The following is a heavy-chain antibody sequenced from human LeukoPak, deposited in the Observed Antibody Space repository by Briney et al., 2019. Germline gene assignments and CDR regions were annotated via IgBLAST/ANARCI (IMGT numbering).Heavy chain of an antibody. J-gene: IGHJ4*02. CDR1: GFTFSSYA. Sequence: GGSLRLSCAASGFTFSSYAMHWVRQAPGKGLEWVAFISYDGSNKYYADSVKGRFTISRDNSKNTLYLQMNSLRAEDTAVYYCARGGSSWYFLIGSAHPSFDYWGQGTLVTVSS. D-gene: IGHD6-13*01. CDR3: ARGGSSWYFLIGSAHPSFDY. V-gene: IGHV3-30*04. CDR2: ISYDGSNK.